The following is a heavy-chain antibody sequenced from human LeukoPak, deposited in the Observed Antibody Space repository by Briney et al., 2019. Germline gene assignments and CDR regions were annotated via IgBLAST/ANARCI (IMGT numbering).Heavy chain of an antibody. V-gene: IGHV4-34*01. CDR2: INHSGST. CDR1: GGSFSGYY. J-gene: IGHJ5*02. CDR3: ARRELLWFGELLNWFDP. D-gene: IGHD3-10*01. Sequence: SETLSLTCAVYGGSFSGYYWSWLRQPPGKGLEWIGEINHSGSTNYNPSLKSRVTISVDTSNNQFSLKLSSVTAADTAVYYCARRELLWFGELLNWFDPWGQGTLVTVSS.